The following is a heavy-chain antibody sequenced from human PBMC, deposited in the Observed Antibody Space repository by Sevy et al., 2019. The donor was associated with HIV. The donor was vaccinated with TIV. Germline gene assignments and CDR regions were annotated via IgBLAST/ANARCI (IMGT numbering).Heavy chain of an antibody. J-gene: IGHJ6*03. Sequence: GESLKISCAVSGFSFDSYGMTWVRQAPGKGLEWVSGISGSGTRTYYADSVKGRFIISRDNSKNTLYLQMNSLRSEDTGIYCLGKGGGGHYDPDEIGYYFYYYNMDVWGKGTTVTVSS. CDR3: GKGGGGHYDPDEIGYYFYYYNMDV. CDR1: GFSFDSYG. V-gene: IGHV3-23*01. CDR2: ISGSGTRT. D-gene: IGHD3-22*01.